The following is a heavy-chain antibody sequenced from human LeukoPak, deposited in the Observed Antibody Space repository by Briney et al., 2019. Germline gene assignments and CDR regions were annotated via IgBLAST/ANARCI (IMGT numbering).Heavy chain of an antibody. CDR1: GYTFTSYG. V-gene: IGHV1-18*01. Sequence: VSVKVSCKASGYTFTSYGTSWVRQAPGQGLEWMGWITTYNGNTNYAQKFQGRVTMTTDTSTSTAYMELRSLRSDDTAVYYCARKATGGTHSWFDPWGQGTLVTVSS. CDR3: ARKATGGTHSWFDP. D-gene: IGHD6-13*01. J-gene: IGHJ5*02. CDR2: ITTYNGNT.